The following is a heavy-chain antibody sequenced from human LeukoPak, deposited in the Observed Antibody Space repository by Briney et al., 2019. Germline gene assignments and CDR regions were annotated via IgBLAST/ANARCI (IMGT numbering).Heavy chain of an antibody. D-gene: IGHD3-3*01. Sequence: PGGSLRLSCAASGFTFSSYEMNWVRQAPGKGLEWVSYISSSGSTIYYADSVKGRFTISRDNPKNSLYLQMNSLRAEDTAVYYCASGITHYDFWSGLRALYYYYYMDVWGKGTTVTVSS. V-gene: IGHV3-48*03. CDR2: ISSSGSTI. CDR3: ASGITHYDFWSGLRALYYYYYMDV. CDR1: GFTFSSYE. J-gene: IGHJ6*03.